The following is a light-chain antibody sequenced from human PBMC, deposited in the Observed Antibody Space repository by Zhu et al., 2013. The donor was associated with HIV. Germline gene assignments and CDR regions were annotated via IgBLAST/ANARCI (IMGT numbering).Light chain of an antibody. J-gene: IGKJ1*01. Sequence: DIQMTQSPSSLSAFVGDRVTITCRASQAIRSALGWYQQKTGQAPKRLVHGAINLQSGVPSKFSGSGSGTEFTLTISSLQPDDFATYYCQQYNSYPWTFGQGTKVEIK. CDR1: QAIRSA. CDR2: GAI. CDR3: QQYNSYPWT. V-gene: IGKV1-17*01.